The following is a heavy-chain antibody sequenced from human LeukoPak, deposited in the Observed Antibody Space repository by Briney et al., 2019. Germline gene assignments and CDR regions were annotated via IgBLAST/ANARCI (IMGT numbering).Heavy chain of an antibody. CDR1: GFTFRSYS. D-gene: IGHD3-10*01. CDR3: AVAYYYGSRDAFDI. V-gene: IGHV3-21*01. Sequence: PGGSLRLSCAASGFTFRSYSMNWVRQAPGKGLEWVSSINSDSNYIYYADSVQGRFTISRDNAKNSLYLQMNSLRAEDTAVYYCAVAYYYGSRDAFDIWGPGTKVTVSS. J-gene: IGHJ3*02. CDR2: INSDSNYI.